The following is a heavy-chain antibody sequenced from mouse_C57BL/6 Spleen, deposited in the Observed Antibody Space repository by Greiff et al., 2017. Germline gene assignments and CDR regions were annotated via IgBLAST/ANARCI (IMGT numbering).Heavy chain of an antibody. D-gene: IGHD2-2*01. CDR2: IDPETGGT. Sequence: QVQLKASGAELVRPGASVTLSCKASGYTFTDYEMHWVKQTPVHGLEWIGAIDPETGGTAYNQKFKGKAILTADKSSSTAYMELRSLTSEDSAVYYCTREGYHWYFDVWGTGTTVTVSS. CDR3: TREGYHWYFDV. CDR1: GYTFTDYE. V-gene: IGHV1-15*01. J-gene: IGHJ1*03.